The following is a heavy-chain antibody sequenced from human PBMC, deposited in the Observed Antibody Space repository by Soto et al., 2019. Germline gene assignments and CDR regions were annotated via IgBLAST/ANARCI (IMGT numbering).Heavy chain of an antibody. V-gene: IGHV4-31*03. CDR1: GGSISSGGYY. Sequence: QVQLQESGPGLVKPSQTLSLTCTVSGGSISSGGYYWSWIRQHPGKGLEWIGYIYYSGSTYYNPALKSRVTISVDTSKTQFSLKLSSVTAADTAVYYCARALAVAGSEWYFDYWGQGTLVTVSS. J-gene: IGHJ4*02. CDR3: ARALAVAGSEWYFDY. CDR2: IYYSGST. D-gene: IGHD6-19*01.